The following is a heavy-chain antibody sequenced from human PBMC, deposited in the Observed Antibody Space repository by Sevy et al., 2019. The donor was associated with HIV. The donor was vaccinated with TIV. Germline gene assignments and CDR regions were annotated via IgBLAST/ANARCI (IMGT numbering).Heavy chain of an antibody. D-gene: IGHD2-2*01. V-gene: IGHV3-7*01. CDR2: IKQDGSEK. CDR1: GFTFSSYW. J-gene: IGHJ3*02. Sequence: WGSLRLSCAASGFTFSSYWMSWVRQAPGKGLEWVANIKQDGSEKYYVDSGKGRFTISRDNAKNSLYLQMNSLRAEDTAVYYCARDSSTSPRGDDAFDIWGQGTMVTVSS. CDR3: ARDSSTSPRGDDAFDI.